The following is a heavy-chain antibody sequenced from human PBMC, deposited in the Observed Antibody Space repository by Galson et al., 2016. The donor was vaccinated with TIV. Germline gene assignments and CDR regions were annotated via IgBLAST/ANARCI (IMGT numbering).Heavy chain of an antibody. CDR1: GGTFSSFT. Sequence: SVKVSCKASGGTFSSFTISWVRQAPGQGLEWMGRIIPISGIANYAQKFQGRLSIIADKSTSTAYMEMSSLRSEDTAVYYCASDHEGDSWSGSYRVGYYNFMDVWGKGTTVTVSS. D-gene: IGHD3-3*01. CDR3: ASDHEGDSWSGSYRVGYYNFMDV. V-gene: IGHV1-69*02. CDR2: IIPISGIA. J-gene: IGHJ6*03.